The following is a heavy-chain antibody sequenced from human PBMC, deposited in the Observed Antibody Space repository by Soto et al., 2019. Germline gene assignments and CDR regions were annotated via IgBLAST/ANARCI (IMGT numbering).Heavy chain of an antibody. V-gene: IGHV1-18*01. Sequence: ASVKVSCKDSGYTFTSYGISWVRQAPGQGLEWMGWISAYNGNTNYAQKLQGRITMTTDTSTSTAYMELRSLRSDDTAVYYCARVSDYGGNPFYYYYGMDVWGQGTTVTVS. J-gene: IGHJ6*02. CDR1: GYTFTSYG. CDR2: ISAYNGNT. CDR3: ARVSDYGGNPFYYYYGMDV. D-gene: IGHD4-17*01.